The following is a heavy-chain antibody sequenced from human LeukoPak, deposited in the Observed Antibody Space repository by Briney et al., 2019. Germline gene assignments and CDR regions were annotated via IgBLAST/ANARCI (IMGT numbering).Heavy chain of an antibody. CDR1: GGSISSSSYY. V-gene: IGHV4-39*01. CDR3: ARQSYYTPLDY. CDR2: IYYSGST. J-gene: IGHJ4*02. D-gene: IGHD3-10*01. Sequence: PSETLSLTCTVSGGSISSSSYYWGWIRQPPGKGLEWIGSIYYSGSTYYNPSLKSRVTISVDTSKNQFSLKLSSVTAADTAVYYCARQSYYTPLDYWGQGTLVTVSS.